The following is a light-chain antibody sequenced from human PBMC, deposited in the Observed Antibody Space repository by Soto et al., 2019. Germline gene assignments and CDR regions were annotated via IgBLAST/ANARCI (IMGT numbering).Light chain of an antibody. CDR2: EVS. CDR1: SSDFGTYNY. Sequence: QSALTQPASVSGSPGQSITISCTGTSSDFGTYNYVSWYQQHPGKAPKLMMYEVSNRPSGVSNRFSGFKSGNTASLTISGLQAEDEADYYCSSYTTSSSYVFGTGTKLTVL. V-gene: IGLV2-14*01. CDR3: SSYTTSSSYV. J-gene: IGLJ1*01.